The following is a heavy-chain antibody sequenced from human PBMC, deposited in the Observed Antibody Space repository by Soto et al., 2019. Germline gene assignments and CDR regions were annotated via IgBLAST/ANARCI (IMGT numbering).Heavy chain of an antibody. CDR1: GFNFDDYA. CDR2: ISWNSDIV. CDR3: VKDTYILVGATHFDY. Sequence: EVRLVETGGGLVQPGGSLRLSCAASGFNFDDYAMHWVRQSPGEGLEWVSGISWNSDIVAYADSVKGRFTISRDNAKNSLYLQMNTLRPEDTALYFCVKDTYILVGATHFDYWGQGSLVTVSS. D-gene: IGHD1-26*01. V-gene: IGHV3-9*01. J-gene: IGHJ4*02.